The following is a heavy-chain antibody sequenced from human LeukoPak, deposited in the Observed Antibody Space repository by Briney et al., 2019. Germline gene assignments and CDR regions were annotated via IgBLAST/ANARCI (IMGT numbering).Heavy chain of an antibody. CDR2: IYHSGST. V-gene: IGHV4-38-2*02. Sequence: SETLSLTCTVSGGSISSYYWGWIRQPPGKGLEWIGSIYHSGSTYYNPSLKSRVTISVDTSKNQFSLKLSSVTAADTAVYYCARSPLLDFWSGYYEDYYYYMDVWGKGTTVTVSS. CDR1: GGSISSYY. J-gene: IGHJ6*03. CDR3: ARSPLLDFWSGYYEDYYYYMDV. D-gene: IGHD3-3*01.